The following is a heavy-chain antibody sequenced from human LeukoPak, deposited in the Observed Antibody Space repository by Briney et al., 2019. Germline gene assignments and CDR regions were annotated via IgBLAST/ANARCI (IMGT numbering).Heavy chain of an antibody. J-gene: IGHJ4*02. CDR2: IYYSGST. D-gene: IGHD1-1*01. CDR1: GVSISSYY. Sequence: PSETLSLTCTVSGVSISSYYWSWLRQPPGKGLEWIGYIYYSGSTYYNPSLKSRVTISVDTSKNLFSLKLSSVTAADTAVYYCARVQRPLDGADYWGQGTLVTVSS. CDR3: ARVQRPLDGADY. V-gene: IGHV4-59*01.